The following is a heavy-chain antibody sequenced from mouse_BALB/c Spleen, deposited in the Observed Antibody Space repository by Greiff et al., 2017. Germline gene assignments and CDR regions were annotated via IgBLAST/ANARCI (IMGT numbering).Heavy chain of an antibody. CDR1: GFTFSSFG. CDR3: ARYYRYDWYFDV. CDR2: ISSGSSTI. J-gene: IGHJ1*01. D-gene: IGHD2-14*01. Sequence: DVMLVESGGGLVQPGGSRKLSCAASGFTFSSFGMHWVRQAPEKGLEWVAYISSGSSTIYYADTVKGRFTISRDNPKNTLFLQMTSLRSEDTAMYYCARYYRYDWYFDVWGAGTTVTVSS. V-gene: IGHV5-17*02.